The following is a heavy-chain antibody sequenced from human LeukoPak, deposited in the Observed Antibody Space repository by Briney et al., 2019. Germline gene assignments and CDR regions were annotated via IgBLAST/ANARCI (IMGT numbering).Heavy chain of an antibody. D-gene: IGHD5-12*01. V-gene: IGHV5-51*01. CDR1: GNSVSTNW. Sequence: KCGESLKISCRASGNSVSTNWIGWVRQMPGKGLEWMGVIYPGVSDTRYSPSFQGQVTMSADKSISTAYLQWSSLKASDSAMYYCGRGGYSGYEFDYWGQGTLVTVSS. J-gene: IGHJ4*02. CDR3: GRGGYSGYEFDY. CDR2: IYPGVSDT.